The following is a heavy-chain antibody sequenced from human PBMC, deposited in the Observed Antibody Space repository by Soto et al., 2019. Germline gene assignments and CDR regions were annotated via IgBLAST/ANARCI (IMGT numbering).Heavy chain of an antibody. CDR1: GFTFSSYG. V-gene: IGHV3-23*01. CDR2: ISGSGGST. J-gene: IGHJ4*02. D-gene: IGHD1-26*01. CDR3: AKDPLQWELRPYYFDY. Sequence: SGGSRRLSCAASGFTFSSYGMSWVRQAPGKGLEWVSAISGSGGSTYYADSVKGRFTISRDNSKNTLYLQMNSLRAEDTAVYYCAKDPLQWELRPYYFDYWGQGTLVTVSS.